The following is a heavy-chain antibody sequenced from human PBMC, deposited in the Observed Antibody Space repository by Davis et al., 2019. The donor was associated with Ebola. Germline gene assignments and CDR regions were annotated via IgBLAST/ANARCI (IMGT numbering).Heavy chain of an antibody. CDR2: ISNSGGST. J-gene: IGHJ6*02. Sequence: PGGSLRLSCAASGFSFSTFGMSWVRQAPGKGLEWVSTISNSGGSTYYADSVKGRFTISRDNAKNSLYLQMNSLRAEDTAVYYCARDHSMDRIWSGYYGDGMDVWGQGTTVTVSS. CDR1: GFSFSTFG. V-gene: IGHV3-21*01. D-gene: IGHD3-3*01. CDR3: ARDHSMDRIWSGYYGDGMDV.